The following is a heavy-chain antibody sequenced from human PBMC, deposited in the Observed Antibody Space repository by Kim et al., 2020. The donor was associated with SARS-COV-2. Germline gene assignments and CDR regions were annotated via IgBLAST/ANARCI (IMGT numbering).Heavy chain of an antibody. Sequence: NPSLKMRVTISVDTSKKQCSLKLSSVTATDTAVYYCARAIYGSGSFIFDYWGQGTLVTVSS. V-gene: IGHV4-30-2*04. D-gene: IGHD3-10*01. CDR3: ARAIYGSGSFIFDY. J-gene: IGHJ4*02.